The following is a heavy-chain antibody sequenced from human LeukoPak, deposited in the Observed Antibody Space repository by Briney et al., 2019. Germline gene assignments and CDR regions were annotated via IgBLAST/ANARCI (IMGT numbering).Heavy chain of an antibody. CDR3: ARDLRGPLY. V-gene: IGHV3-23*01. CDR1: GLTLSSYG. D-gene: IGHD3-10*01. Sequence: GGSLRLSCAVSGLTLSSYGMTWVRQAPGKGLEWVSAISGSGGSTYYADSVKGRFTISRDNSNDTLYLQMNSLRAEDTAVYYCARDLRGPLYWGQGTLVTVSS. CDR2: ISGSGGST. J-gene: IGHJ4*02.